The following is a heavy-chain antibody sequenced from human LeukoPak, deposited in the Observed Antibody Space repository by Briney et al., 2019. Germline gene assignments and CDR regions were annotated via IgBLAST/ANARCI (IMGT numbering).Heavy chain of an antibody. V-gene: IGHV3-21*01. D-gene: IGHD2-15*01. J-gene: IGHJ3*02. CDR1: GFTFSSYS. CDR2: ISSSSSYI. CDR3: ASLSYCSGGSCYSWESGHDAFDI. Sequence: PGRSLRLSCAASGFTFSSYSMNWVRQAPGKGLEWVSSISSSSSYIYYADSVKGRFTISRDNAKNPLYLQMNSLRAEDTAVYYCASLSYCSGGSCYSWESGHDAFDIWGQGTMVTVSS.